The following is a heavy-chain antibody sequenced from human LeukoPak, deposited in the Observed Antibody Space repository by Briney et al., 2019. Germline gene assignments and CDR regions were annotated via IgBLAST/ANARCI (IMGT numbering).Heavy chain of an antibody. CDR1: EFTFSIYS. CDR2: ISSSSSTI. V-gene: IGHV3-48*01. D-gene: IGHD4-17*01. Sequence: GGSLRLSCAASEFTFSIYSMNWVRQAPGKGLEWVSYISSSSSTIYYADSVKGRFTISRDNAKNSLYLQMNSLRAEDTAVYYCAREDNDYGDYGRFDPWGQGALVTVSS. CDR3: AREDNDYGDYGRFDP. J-gene: IGHJ5*02.